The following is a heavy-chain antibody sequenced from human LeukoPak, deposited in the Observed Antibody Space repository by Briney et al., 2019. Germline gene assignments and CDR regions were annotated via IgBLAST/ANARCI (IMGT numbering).Heavy chain of an antibody. J-gene: IGHJ4*02. CDR1: GFTFSDYS. CDR3: ARDKTTVTTFDF. D-gene: IGHD4-17*01. V-gene: IGHV3-48*02. CDR2: ITSRSSTI. Sequence: GGSLRLSCAASGFTFSDYSINWVRQAPGRGLEWVSYITSRSSTIYYGDSVKGRFTISRDNAKNSVYLQMNSLRDEDTAVYYCARDKTTVTTFDFWGQGTVVSVSS.